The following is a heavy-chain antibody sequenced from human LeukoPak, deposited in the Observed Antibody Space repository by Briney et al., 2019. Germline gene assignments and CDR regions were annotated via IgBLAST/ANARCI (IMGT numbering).Heavy chain of an antibody. CDR1: GFTFSSYA. V-gene: IGHV3-23*01. CDR2: ISGRGGST. Sequence: GGSLRLSCAASGFTFSSYAMSWVRQAPGKGLEWVSAISGRGGSTYYADSVKGRFTISRDNSKKTLYLQMNSLRAEDTAVYYCAKDPNSGGNNWFDPWGQGTLVTVSS. J-gene: IGHJ5*02. D-gene: IGHD6-25*01. CDR3: AKDPNSGGNNWFDP.